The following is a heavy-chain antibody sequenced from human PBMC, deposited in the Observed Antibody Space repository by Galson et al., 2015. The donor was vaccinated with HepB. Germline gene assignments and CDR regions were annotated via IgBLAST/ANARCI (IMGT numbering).Heavy chain of an antibody. CDR2: ISYDGSNK. D-gene: IGHD6-13*01. V-gene: IGHV3-30*18. Sequence: SLRLSCAASGFTFSSYGMHWVRQAPGKGLEWVAVISYDGSNKYYADSVKGRFTISRDNSKNTLYLQMNSLRAEDTVVYYCANLAGFSSYPSQFDYWGQGTLVTVSS. CDR1: GFTFSSYG. CDR3: ANLAGFSSYPSQFDY. J-gene: IGHJ4*02.